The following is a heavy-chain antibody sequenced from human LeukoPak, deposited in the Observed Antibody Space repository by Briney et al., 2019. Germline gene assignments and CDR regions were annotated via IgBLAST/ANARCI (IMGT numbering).Heavy chain of an antibody. CDR2: ISAYNGKT. CDR1: GYTFTSYG. D-gene: IGHD4-17*01. J-gene: IGHJ6*03. CDR3: ARRGGKDYGGYVLYYYCMDV. V-gene: IGHV1-18*01. Sequence: ASVKVSCKASGYTFTSYGINWVRQAPGQGLEWMGWISAYNGKTNYAQKFQDRVIMTTDTSTSTAYMELRSLRSDDTAVYYCARRGGKDYGGYVLYYYCMDVWGKGSTVTVSS.